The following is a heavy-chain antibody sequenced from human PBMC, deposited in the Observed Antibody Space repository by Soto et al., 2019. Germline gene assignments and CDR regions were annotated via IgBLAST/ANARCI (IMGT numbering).Heavy chain of an antibody. CDR2: INPSGGST. CDR3: ARSRCSSTSCYARGFDP. V-gene: IGHV1-46*03. J-gene: IGHJ5*02. Sequence: ASVKVSCKASGYTFTSYYMHWVRQAPGQGLEWMGIINPSGGSTSYAQEFQGRVTMTRDTSTSTVYMELSSLRSEDTAVYYCARSRCSSTSCYARGFDPWGQGTLVTVSS. D-gene: IGHD2-2*01. CDR1: GYTFTSYY.